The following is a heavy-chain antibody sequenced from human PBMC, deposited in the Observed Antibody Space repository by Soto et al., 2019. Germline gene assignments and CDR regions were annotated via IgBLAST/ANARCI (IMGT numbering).Heavy chain of an antibody. CDR3: AREASSWTNNWSDP. CDR1: GFTFSSYW. J-gene: IGHJ5*02. Sequence: EVQLVESGGGLVQPGGSLSLSCAASGFTFSSYWMSWVRQAPGKGLERVANIKQDGSENYYVDSVKGRFTISRDNAKNSLYLQMNSLRAEDTAVYYCAREASSWTNNWSDPWGQGTLVTVSS. D-gene: IGHD6-13*01. CDR2: IKQDGSEN. V-gene: IGHV3-7*01.